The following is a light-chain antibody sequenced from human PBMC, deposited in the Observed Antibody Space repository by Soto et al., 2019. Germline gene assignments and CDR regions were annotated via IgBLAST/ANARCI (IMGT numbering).Light chain of an antibody. CDR1: QSLVHSDGITY. CDR2: KVS. V-gene: IGKV2-30*02. J-gene: IGKJ4*01. CDR3: MQVTQWPFT. Sequence: DVVMTQSPLSLPVTLGQPASISCRSSQSLVHSDGITYLTWFQQRPGQSPRRLIYKVSDRDSGVPDRFSGGGSGTDFTLKISRVEAEDVGSYYCMQVTQWPFTFGGGTKVEIK.